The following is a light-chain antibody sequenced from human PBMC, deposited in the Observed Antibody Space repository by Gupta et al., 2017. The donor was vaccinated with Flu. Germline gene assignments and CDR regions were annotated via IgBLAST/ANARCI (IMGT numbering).Light chain of an antibody. CDR3: QQRSNWPPLFT. Sequence: TLSLSPGERATLSCRASQSVSSYLAWYQHKPGQAPRLLIYDTSNRATGIPARFSGSGSGTDFTLSISSLEPEDFAVYYCQQRSNWPPLFTFGPGTTVDIK. J-gene: IGKJ3*01. CDR1: QSVSSY. CDR2: DTS. V-gene: IGKV3-11*01.